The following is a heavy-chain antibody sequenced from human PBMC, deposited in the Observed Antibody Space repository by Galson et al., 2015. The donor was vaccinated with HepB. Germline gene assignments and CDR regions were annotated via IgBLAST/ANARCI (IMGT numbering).Heavy chain of an antibody. Sequence: SETLSLTCTVSGGSIRSDNYYWGWIRQSPGKGLEWIGTISYSGTTYYKASLKSRVTMSVDTSKNHFSLKVRSVTATDTSIYYCARLSYDSLTGRFDAFDIWGQGTMVTVSS. V-gene: IGHV4-39*02. CDR2: ISYSGTT. CDR1: GGSIRSDNYY. J-gene: IGHJ3*02. D-gene: IGHD3-9*01. CDR3: ARLSYDSLTGRFDAFDI.